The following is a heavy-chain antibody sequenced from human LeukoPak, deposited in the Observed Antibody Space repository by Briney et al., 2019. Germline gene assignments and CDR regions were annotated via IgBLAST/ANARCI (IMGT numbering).Heavy chain of an antibody. J-gene: IGHJ5*02. V-gene: IGHV1-69*08. D-gene: IGHD1-1*01. CDR1: GGTFTKWT. CDR3: ASATSWNWFDP. CDR2: IIPVLGSV. Sequence: EASVKVSCKASGGTFTKWTLNWVRQAPGQGPEWMGRIIPVLGSVNYAQKFQGRVTMTADKGTAYMELSDLRSEDMAVYYCASATSWNWFDPWGQATLVIVSA.